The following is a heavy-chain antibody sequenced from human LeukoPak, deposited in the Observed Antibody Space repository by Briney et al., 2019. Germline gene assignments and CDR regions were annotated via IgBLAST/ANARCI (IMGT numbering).Heavy chain of an antibody. CDR1: GFPFSGYG. CDR2: IRNDGSNK. V-gene: IGHV3-30*02. Sequence: QTGGSLRLSCAASGFPFSGYGMNWVPQAPGKGLEWVAFIRNDGSNKYYVDSVKDRFTISRDNSKNTLYLQMDSLRAEDTAVYYCAKKGHDNSGLFDYWGQGTLVTVSS. D-gene: IGHD5-12*01. J-gene: IGHJ4*02. CDR3: AKKGHDNSGLFDY.